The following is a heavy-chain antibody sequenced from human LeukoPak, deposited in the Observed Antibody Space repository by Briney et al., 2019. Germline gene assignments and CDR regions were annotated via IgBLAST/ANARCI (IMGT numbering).Heavy chain of an antibody. CDR2: INSDGSST. D-gene: IGHD2-15*01. V-gene: IGHV3-74*01. J-gene: IGHJ6*02. Sequence: GGSLRLSCAAAGFTFSSYWMHWVRQAPGKGLVWVSRINSDGSSTIYADSVKGGVTISRENAKNRLYLEMNSLRAEDTAVYYCARDNPHCSGGSCYSAGYDGMDVWGQGTTVTVSS. CDR1: GFTFSSYW. CDR3: ARDNPHCSGGSCYSAGYDGMDV.